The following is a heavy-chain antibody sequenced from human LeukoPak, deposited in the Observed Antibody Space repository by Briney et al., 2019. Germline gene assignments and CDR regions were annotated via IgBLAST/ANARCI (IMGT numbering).Heavy chain of an antibody. CDR2: IYYSGNT. D-gene: IGHD4-17*01. CDR1: GGSISSGDYF. V-gene: IGHV4-30-4*01. J-gene: IGHJ4*02. Sequence: PSQTLSLTCTVSGGSISSGDYFWNWIRQPPGKGLEWIGYIYYSGNTYYNPSLKSRVSISVDTSKSQFSLKLSSVTAADTAVYYCASGPDYVSYYWGQGTLVTVSS. CDR3: ASGPDYVSYY.